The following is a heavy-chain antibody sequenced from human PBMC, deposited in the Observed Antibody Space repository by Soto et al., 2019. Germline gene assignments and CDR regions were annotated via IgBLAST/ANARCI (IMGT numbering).Heavy chain of an antibody. CDR1: GFTFSDYY. Sequence: QVQLVESGGGLVKPGGSLRLSCAASGFTFSDYYMSWIRQAPGKGLEWVSYISSSGSTIYYADSVKGRFTISRDNAKNSRYLQMNSLRAEDTAVYYCARAKHGAYCSGGSCYDAFDIWGQGTMVTVSS. CDR3: ARAKHGAYCSGGSCYDAFDI. CDR2: ISSSGSTI. J-gene: IGHJ3*02. D-gene: IGHD2-15*01. V-gene: IGHV3-11*01.